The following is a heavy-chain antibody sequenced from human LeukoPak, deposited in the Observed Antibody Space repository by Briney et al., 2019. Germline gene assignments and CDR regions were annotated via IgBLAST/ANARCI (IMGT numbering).Heavy chain of an antibody. Sequence: PGGSLRLSCAASGFTFSDYSMHWVRQAPGKGLEWVSDITSTSSTKYYADSVKGRFTISRDNAKNSLYLQMNSLRADDTAVYYCARAVVRWNDVWWFDPWGQGTLVTVSS. CDR1: GFTFSDYS. J-gene: IGHJ5*02. V-gene: IGHV3-48*01. CDR3: ARAVVRWNDVWWFDP. D-gene: IGHD1-1*01. CDR2: ITSTSSTK.